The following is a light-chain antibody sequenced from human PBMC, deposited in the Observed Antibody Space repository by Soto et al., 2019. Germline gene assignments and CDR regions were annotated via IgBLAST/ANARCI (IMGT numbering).Light chain of an antibody. V-gene: IGLV2-23*01. J-gene: IGLJ2*01. CDR3: SSYAGRVV. Sequence: QSALTQPASVSGSPGQSITISCTGTSSDVGSYNLVSWYQQHPGKAPKLIIYEGTHRPSGVSNRFSGSKSGNTASLTISGLQVEDEAHYYCSSYAGRVVFGGGTKVTVL. CDR2: EGT. CDR1: SSDVGSYNL.